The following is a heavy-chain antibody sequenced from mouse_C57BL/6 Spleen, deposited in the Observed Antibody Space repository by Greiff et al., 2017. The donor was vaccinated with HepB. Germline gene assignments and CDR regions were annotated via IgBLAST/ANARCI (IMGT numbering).Heavy chain of an antibody. CDR3: ARKRYYGSSSLGFDV. D-gene: IGHD1-1*01. Sequence: EVKLVESGPGLVKPSQSLSLTCSVTGYSITSGYYWNWIRQFPGNKLEWMGYISYDGSNNYNPSLKNRISITRDTSKNQFFLKLNSVTTEDTATYYCARKRYYGSSSLGFDVWGTGTTVTVSS. CDR2: ISYDGSN. J-gene: IGHJ1*03. V-gene: IGHV3-6*01. CDR1: GYSITSGYY.